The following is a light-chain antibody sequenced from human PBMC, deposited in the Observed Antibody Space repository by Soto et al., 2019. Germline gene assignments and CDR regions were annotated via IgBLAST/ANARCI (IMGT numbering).Light chain of an antibody. J-gene: IGKJ2*01. CDR3: QLRSDWPPTYT. CDR2: DTF. V-gene: IGKV3-11*01. Sequence: EIVLTQSPATLSLSPGTGATLSCRASQIVTSSLAWYQQRPGQAPRLLIYDTFTRATGIPARFSAKGAGTDFTLTINSLEPEDSAVSFCQLRSDWPPTYTVGQGTKVDI. CDR1: QIVTSS.